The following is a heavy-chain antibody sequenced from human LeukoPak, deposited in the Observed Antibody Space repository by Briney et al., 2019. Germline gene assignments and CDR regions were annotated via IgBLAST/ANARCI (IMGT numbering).Heavy chain of an antibody. D-gene: IGHD3-3*01. CDR2: IYYSGST. Sequence: SETLSLTCTVSGGSISSYYWSWIRQPPGKGLEWIGYIYYSGSTNYNPSLKSRVTISVDTSKNQFSLKLSSVTAADTAVYYCARGYQSTYYDFWSGYGPHFDYWGQGTLVTVSS. CDR1: GGSISSYY. CDR3: ARGYQSTYYDFWSGYGPHFDY. J-gene: IGHJ4*02. V-gene: IGHV4-59*01.